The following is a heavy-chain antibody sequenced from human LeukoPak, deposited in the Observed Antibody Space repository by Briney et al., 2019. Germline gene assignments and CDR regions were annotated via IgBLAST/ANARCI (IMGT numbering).Heavy chain of an antibody. CDR1: GGSISTTGYY. CDR2: IYYSGST. D-gene: IGHD6-13*01. CDR3: ASDKGYSNNYFDY. Sequence: SETLSLTCTVSGGSISTTGYYWAWIRQPPGKGLEWIASIYYSGSTYYNSSLKSRVTISVDTSRNQFSLKLCSVTAADTALYYCASDKGYSNNYFDYWGQGTLVTVSS. J-gene: IGHJ4*01. V-gene: IGHV4-39*01.